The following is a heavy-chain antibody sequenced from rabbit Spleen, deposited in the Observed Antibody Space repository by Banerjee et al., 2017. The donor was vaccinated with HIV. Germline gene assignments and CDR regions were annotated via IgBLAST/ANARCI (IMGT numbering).Heavy chain of an antibody. CDR1: GFSLTDYW. D-gene: IGHD1-1*01. CDR3: ARDTSSSFSSYGMDL. V-gene: IGHV1S45*01. CDR2: IEAGSSGFT. Sequence: QEQLVESGGGLVQPGGSLKLSCKASGFSLTDYWMNWVRQAPGKGLEWIACIEAGSSGFTYFASWAKGRFTISKTSSTTVTLQMTSLTAADTATYFCARDTSSSFSSYGMDLWGPGTLVTVS. J-gene: IGHJ6*01.